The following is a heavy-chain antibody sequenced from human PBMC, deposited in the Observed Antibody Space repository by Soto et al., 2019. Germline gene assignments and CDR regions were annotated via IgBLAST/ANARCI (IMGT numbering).Heavy chain of an antibody. CDR3: AKKAYDRSGYYDV. CDR1: GFTFSIYA. D-gene: IGHD3-22*01. CDR2: MSPNGNNQ. Sequence: GGSLRLSCAAPGFTFSIYALHWVRQAPGKGLEWVAVMSPNGNNQYYADSVKGRFTISRDTSKSTLYLQMNSLRAEDTAVYYCAKKAYDRSGYYDVWGQGTLVTVSS. V-gene: IGHV3-30-3*02. J-gene: IGHJ4*02.